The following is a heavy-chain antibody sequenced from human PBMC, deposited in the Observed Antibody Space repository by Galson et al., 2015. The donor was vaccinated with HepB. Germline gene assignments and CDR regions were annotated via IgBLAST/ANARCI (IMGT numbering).Heavy chain of an antibody. Sequence: SLRLSCAASGFTFSSYSMNWVRRAPGKGLEWVSSISRSSSYIYYADSVKGRFTISRDNAKNSLYLQMNSLRAEDTAVYYCARDRGYYGSGSYYNGNWYFDVWGRGTLVTVSS. CDR3: ARDRGYYGSGSYYNGNWYFDV. CDR1: GFTFSSYS. CDR2: ISRSSSYI. J-gene: IGHJ2*01. D-gene: IGHD3-10*01. V-gene: IGHV3-21*01.